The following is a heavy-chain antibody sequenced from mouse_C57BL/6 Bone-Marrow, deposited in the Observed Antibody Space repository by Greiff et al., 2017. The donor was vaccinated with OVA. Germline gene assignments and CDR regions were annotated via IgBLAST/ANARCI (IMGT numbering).Heavy chain of an antibody. CDR3: AKGPFYYGKGYFDY. CDR1: GYTFTGYW. Sequence: VQLQQSGAELMKPGASVKLSCKATGYTFTGYWIEWVKQRPGHGLEWIGEILPGSGSTNYNEKFKGKATFTADTSSNTAYMQLSSLTTEDSAIYYWAKGPFYYGKGYFDYWGQGTTLTVSS. D-gene: IGHD2-1*01. J-gene: IGHJ2*01. CDR2: ILPGSGST. V-gene: IGHV1-9*01.